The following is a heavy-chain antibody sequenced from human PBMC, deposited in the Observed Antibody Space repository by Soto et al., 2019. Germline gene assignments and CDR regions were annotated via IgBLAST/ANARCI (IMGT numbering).Heavy chain of an antibody. Sequence: QLQLQESGPGLVKSSETLSLTCSVSGGSINYNSYHWGWIRQPPGQGLEWIGSIFYTGTTFYNPSLESRVTMSVDTSKNSFSLHLTSVTAADTAVYFCARLVVVAPVANVWGQGTLVTVSS. CDR3: ARLVVVAPVANV. D-gene: IGHD2-2*01. J-gene: IGHJ4*02. CDR2: IFYTGTT. CDR1: GGSINYNSYH. V-gene: IGHV4-39*02.